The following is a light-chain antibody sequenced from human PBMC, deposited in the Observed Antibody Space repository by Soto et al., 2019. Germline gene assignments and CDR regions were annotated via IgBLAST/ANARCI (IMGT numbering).Light chain of an antibody. CDR2: KAT. J-gene: IGKJ2*01. CDR3: QQYNDFQYT. V-gene: IGKV1-5*03. CDR1: QSIGSW. Sequence: DIQMTQSPSTLSASVGDGVTITCRASQSIGSWLAWYQQKPGKAPKLLIYKATNLQSGVPSRFSGSGSGTDFSLTISSLQPVGSATYFCQQYNDFQYTFGPGTKLEI.